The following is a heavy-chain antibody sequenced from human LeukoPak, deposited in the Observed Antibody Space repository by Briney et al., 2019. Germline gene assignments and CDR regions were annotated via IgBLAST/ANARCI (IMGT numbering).Heavy chain of an antibody. V-gene: IGHV4-59*01. Sequence: SETLSLTCTVSGGSISSYYWSWIRQPPGKGLEWIGYIYYTGNTNYNPSLKRRVTMSVDTSKNQFSLKLTSVTAADTAVYYCARVNPLGGGEIWGQGTMVSVSS. CDR2: IYYTGNT. J-gene: IGHJ3*02. CDR3: ARVNPLGGGEI. D-gene: IGHD4-23*01. CDR1: GGSISSYY.